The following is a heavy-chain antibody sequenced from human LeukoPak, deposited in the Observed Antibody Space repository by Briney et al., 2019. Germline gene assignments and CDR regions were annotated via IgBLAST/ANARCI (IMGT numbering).Heavy chain of an antibody. CDR1: GSSLSELS. D-gene: IGHD5-18*01. Sequence: GASVKVSCTVSGSSLSELSLYWLRQAPGKGLEWMGGFDVIDSETFYAQKFQGRVTMTEDSSTDTAYMELRSLTSDDTALYYCAAGRPYSLLDYWGQGTLVTVSS. J-gene: IGHJ4*02. V-gene: IGHV1-24*01. CDR2: FDVIDSET. CDR3: AAGRPYSLLDY.